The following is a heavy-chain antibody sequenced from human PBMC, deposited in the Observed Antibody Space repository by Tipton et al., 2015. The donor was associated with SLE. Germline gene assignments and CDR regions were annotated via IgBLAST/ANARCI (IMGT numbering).Heavy chain of an antibody. V-gene: IGHV3-74*01. Sequence: SLRLSCAASGFTFSSYWMHWVRQAPGKGLVWVSRINSDGSSTSYADSVKGRFTISRDNAKNTLYLQMNSLRAEDTAVYYCASLLWFRVYCYGMDVWGQGTTVTVSS. CDR3: ASLLWFRVYCYGMDV. J-gene: IGHJ6*02. CDR2: INSDGSST. D-gene: IGHD3-10*01. CDR1: GFTFSSYW.